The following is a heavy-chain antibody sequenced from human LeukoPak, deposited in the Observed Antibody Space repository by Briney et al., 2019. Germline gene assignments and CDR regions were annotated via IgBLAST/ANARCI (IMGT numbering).Heavy chain of an antibody. CDR3: ARERDIVVVVAAILGY. CDR1: GYTFTGYY. V-gene: IGHV1-2*02. Sequence: GASVKVSCKASGYTFTGYYMHWVRQAPGQGLEWMGWINPNSGGTNYAQKFQGRVTMTRDTSISTAYMELSRLRSDDTAVYYCARERDIVVVVAAILGYWGQGTLVTVSS. J-gene: IGHJ4*02. D-gene: IGHD2-15*01. CDR2: INPNSGGT.